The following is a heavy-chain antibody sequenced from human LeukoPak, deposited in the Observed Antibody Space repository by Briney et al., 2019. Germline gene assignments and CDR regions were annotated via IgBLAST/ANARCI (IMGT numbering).Heavy chain of an antibody. CDR3: AKASWGTRITMVRGGQRYYFDY. D-gene: IGHD3-10*01. V-gene: IGHV1-69*06. Sequence: ASVKVSCKASGGTFSSYAISWVRQAPGQGLEWMGGIIPIFGTANYAQKFQGRVTITADKSTSTAYMELSSLRSEDTAVYYCAKASWGTRITMVRGGQRYYFDYWGQGTLVTVSS. J-gene: IGHJ4*02. CDR2: IIPIFGTA. CDR1: GGTFSSYA.